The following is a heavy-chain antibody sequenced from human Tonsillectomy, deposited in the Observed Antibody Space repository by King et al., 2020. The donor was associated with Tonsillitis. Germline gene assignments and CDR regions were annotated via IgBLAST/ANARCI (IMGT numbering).Heavy chain of an antibody. CDR3: ARGARGGSTAAGSPIDF. CDR1: GFTFSDYA. D-gene: IGHD6-13*01. V-gene: IGHV3-30*10. J-gene: IGHJ4*02. Sequence: VQLVESGGGVVQPGGSLRLSCAASGFTFSDYAIHWVRQVPGKGLERVAVISSDGYNKYYTDSVKGRFTISRDDSKNTLYLQMNSLRPEDTTVYYCARGARGGSTAAGSPIDFWGQGTLVTVSS. CDR2: ISSDGYNK.